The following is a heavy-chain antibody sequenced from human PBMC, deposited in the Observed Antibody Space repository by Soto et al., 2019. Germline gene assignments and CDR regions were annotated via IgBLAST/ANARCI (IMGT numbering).Heavy chain of an antibody. J-gene: IGHJ6*02. CDR2: INHSGNT. CDR1: GGSFSGYY. Sequence: QVQLQQWGAGLLKPSETLSLTCAVYGGSFSGYYWSWIRQPPGKGLEWIGEINHSGNTNYNPSLKSRVTIFVDTSKNQVSLKLISVTAADTAVYYCARTGGMDVWGQGTTVTVSS. V-gene: IGHV4-34*01. CDR3: ARTGGMDV.